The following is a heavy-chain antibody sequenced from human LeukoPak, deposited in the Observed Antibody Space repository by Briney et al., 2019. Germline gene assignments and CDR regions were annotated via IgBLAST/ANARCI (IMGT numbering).Heavy chain of an antibody. V-gene: IGHV4-59*01. Sequence: RSSETLSLTCTVSGGSISSYYWSWIRQPPGKGLEWIGYIYYSGSTNYNPSLKSRVTISVDTSKNQFSLKLSSVTAAGTAVYYCARGGDGYNYLNYYDYWGQGTLVTVSS. J-gene: IGHJ4*02. CDR3: ARGGDGYNYLNYYDY. CDR1: GGSISSYY. D-gene: IGHD5-24*01. CDR2: IYYSGST.